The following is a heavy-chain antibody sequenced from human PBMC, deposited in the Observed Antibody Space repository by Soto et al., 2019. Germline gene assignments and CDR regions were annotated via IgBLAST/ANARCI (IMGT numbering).Heavy chain of an antibody. V-gene: IGHV4-59*01. CDR2: IYYSGST. J-gene: IGHJ4*02. D-gene: IGHD3-10*01. CDR3: ARTTFPFQLTY. Sequence: SETLSLTCTVSGGSISSYYWSWIRQPPGKGLEWIGYIYYSGSTNYNPSLKSRVTISVDTSKNQFSLKLSSVTAADTAVYYCARTTFPFQLTYWGQGTLVTVSS. CDR1: GGSISSYY.